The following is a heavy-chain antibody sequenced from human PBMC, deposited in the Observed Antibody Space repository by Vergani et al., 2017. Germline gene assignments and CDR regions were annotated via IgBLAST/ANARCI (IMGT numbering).Heavy chain of an antibody. Sequence: EVQLVESGGGLVKPGGSLRLSCAASGFTFSNAWMTWVRQAPGKGLEWVGRIKSKTDGGTTDYAALVKGRFIISRGDSKSTLYLQMNSLRAEDTAVYYCARVSIAVAAPVFDYWGQGTLVTVSS. CDR1: GFTFSNAW. D-gene: IGHD6-19*01. V-gene: IGHV3-15*01. J-gene: IGHJ4*02. CDR3: ARVSIAVAAPVFDY. CDR2: IKSKTDGGTT.